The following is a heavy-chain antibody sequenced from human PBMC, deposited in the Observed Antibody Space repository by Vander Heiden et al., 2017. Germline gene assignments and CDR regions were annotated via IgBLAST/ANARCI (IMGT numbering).Heavy chain of an antibody. D-gene: IGHD5-18*01. CDR2: IYPGDSDT. Sequence: EVQLVQSGAEVKTPGESLKISCKGSGYTFTTYWIGWVRQMPGKGLEWMGIIYPGDSDTRYSPSCQGQVTISADKSISAAYLQWRRLKAWDSAMYYCPRGPGYSYGSLDYWAQGTLVAVS. J-gene: IGHJ4*02. CDR1: GYTFTTYW. CDR3: PRGPGYSYGSLDY. V-gene: IGHV5-51*01.